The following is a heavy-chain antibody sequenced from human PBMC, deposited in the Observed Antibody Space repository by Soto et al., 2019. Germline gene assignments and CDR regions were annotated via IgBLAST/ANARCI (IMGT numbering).Heavy chain of an antibody. CDR1: GFTFSSYG. J-gene: IGHJ4*02. V-gene: IGHV3-30*18. Sequence: QVQLVESGGGVVQPGRSLRLSCAASGFTFSSYGMHWVRQAPGEGLEWVAVISYDGSNKYYADSVKGRFTISRDNSKNTLYLQMNSLRAEDTAVYYCAKDSGGSGWYYFDYWGQGTLVTVSS. CDR2: ISYDGSNK. D-gene: IGHD6-19*01. CDR3: AKDSGGSGWYYFDY.